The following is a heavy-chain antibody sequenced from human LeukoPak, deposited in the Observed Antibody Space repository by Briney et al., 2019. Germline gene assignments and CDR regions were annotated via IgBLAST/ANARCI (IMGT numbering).Heavy chain of an antibody. D-gene: IGHD3-22*01. CDR2: IGAGGTFT. CDR3: AKDAEADLMDYYDSSGYYYGYFDY. J-gene: IGHJ4*02. CDR1: GFTFSSYA. Sequence: GGSLRLSCTASGFTFSSYAMNWVRQAPGKGLEWVSGIGAGGTFTYYADSVKGRFTISRDNSKNTLYLQMNSLRAEDTAVYYCAKDAEADLMDYYDSSGYYYGYFDYWGQGTLVTVSS. V-gene: IGHV3-23*01.